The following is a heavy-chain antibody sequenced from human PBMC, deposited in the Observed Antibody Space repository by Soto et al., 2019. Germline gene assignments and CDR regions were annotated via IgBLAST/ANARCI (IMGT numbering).Heavy chain of an antibody. J-gene: IGHJ5*01. Sequence: QITLKESGPTLVEPTQTLTLTCSSSGFSLRNSGVGVGWFRQAPGKALECLGIIYWDKDRRYNPSLKDRLSITKDTSQNQVLVTMTYMEPVDTGNYYCAHRVSYSVSWEVGWFDSWGQGTPVTVS. V-gene: IGHV2-5*02. CDR1: GFSLRNSGVG. CDR3: AHRVSYSVSWEVGWFDS. CDR2: IYWDKDR. D-gene: IGHD1-26*01.